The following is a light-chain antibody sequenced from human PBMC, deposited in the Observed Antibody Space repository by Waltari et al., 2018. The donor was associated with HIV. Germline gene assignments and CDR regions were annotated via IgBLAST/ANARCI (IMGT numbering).Light chain of an antibody. CDR2: GDS. V-gene: IGLV3-21*02. Sequence: SYVLTQPPSVSAAPGQTARITCGGNNIRNTGVYWYQRQPGQAPVLVVYGDSDRPSGIPERVSGSKSGNTATLTISRVEAGDEADYYCQVWDSGSAHVLFGGGTKLTVL. J-gene: IGLJ2*01. CDR3: QVWDSGSAHVL. CDR1: NIRNTG.